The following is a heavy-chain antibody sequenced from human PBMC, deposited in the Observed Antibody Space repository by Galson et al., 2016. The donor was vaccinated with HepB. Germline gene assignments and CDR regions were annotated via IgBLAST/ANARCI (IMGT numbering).Heavy chain of an antibody. J-gene: IGHJ6*02. CDR2: TYSGGTT. Sequence: SLRLSCAASGFTVSTNYMSWVRQAPGKGLEWVSVTYSGGTTNYADSVEGRFTVSRDNSKNTLYLQMNSLSPEDTAVFYCAREGIVEYYAMDVWGQGATVTVSS. CDR1: GFTVSTNY. D-gene: IGHD3-16*02. V-gene: IGHV3-53*01. CDR3: AREGIVEYYAMDV.